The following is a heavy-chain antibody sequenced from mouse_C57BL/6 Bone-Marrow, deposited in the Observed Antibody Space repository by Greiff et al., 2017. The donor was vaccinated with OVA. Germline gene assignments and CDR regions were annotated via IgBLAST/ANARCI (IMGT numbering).Heavy chain of an antibody. D-gene: IGHD2-12*01. J-gene: IGHJ2*01. Sequence: VQGVESGAELARPGASVSLSCKASGYTFTSYGISWVKQRSGQGLEWIGEIYPRSGNTYYNEKFKSNATLTADKSSSTAYMELRSLTSEDSAVYFIARNELYYSLFDYWGQGTTLTVSS. V-gene: IGHV1-81*01. CDR3: ARNELYYSLFDY. CDR1: GYTFTSYG. CDR2: IYPRSGNT.